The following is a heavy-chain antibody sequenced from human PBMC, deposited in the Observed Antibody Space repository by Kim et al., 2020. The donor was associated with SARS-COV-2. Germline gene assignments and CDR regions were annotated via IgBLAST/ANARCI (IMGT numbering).Heavy chain of an antibody. CDR3: ARFSEELGNAMDV. CDR1: GYSFSIYW. Sequence: GESLKISCKTSGYSFSIYWIAWVRQMPEKGLEWMGIMFPGNSDTIYSPSFEGQVTISVDKSITTAYLQWSSLRASDTATYYCARFSEELGNAMDVWGQGTTVIVSS. D-gene: IGHD1-26*01. V-gene: IGHV5-51*01. CDR2: MFPGNSDT. J-gene: IGHJ6*02.